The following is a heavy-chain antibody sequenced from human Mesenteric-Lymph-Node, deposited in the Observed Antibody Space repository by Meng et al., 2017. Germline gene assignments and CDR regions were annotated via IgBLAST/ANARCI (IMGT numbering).Heavy chain of an antibody. Sequence: QVQPQQWGAGLLKPSETLSLPCAVYGGSFSGYYWSWIRQPPGKGLEWIGEINHSGSTNYNPSLKSRVTISVDTSKNQFSLKLSPVTAADTAVYYCARGQYRFDPWGQGTLVTVSS. D-gene: IGHD2-2*01. J-gene: IGHJ5*02. CDR1: GGSFSGYY. CDR3: ARGQYRFDP. CDR2: INHSGST. V-gene: IGHV4-34*01.